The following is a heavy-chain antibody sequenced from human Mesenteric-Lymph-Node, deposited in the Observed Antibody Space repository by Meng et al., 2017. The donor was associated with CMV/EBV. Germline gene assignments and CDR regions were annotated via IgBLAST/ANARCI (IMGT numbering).Heavy chain of an antibody. V-gene: IGHV1-69*05. Sequence: SVKVSCKASGGTFSSYAISWVRQAPGQGLEWMGGIIPIFGTANYAQKFQGRVTITTDESTSTAYMELSSLRSEDTAVYYCARDPDGAGNLNYWGQGTLVTVSS. CDR1: GGTFSSYA. CDR3: ARDPDGAGNLNY. J-gene: IGHJ4*02. D-gene: IGHD3-10*01. CDR2: IIPIFGTA.